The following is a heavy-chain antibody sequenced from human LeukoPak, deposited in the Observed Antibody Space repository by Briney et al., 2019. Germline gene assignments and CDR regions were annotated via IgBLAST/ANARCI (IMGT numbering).Heavy chain of an antibody. CDR3: ARGLAVAGTWYYYYGMDV. CDR2: IYSGGST. J-gene: IGHJ6*04. D-gene: IGHD6-19*01. CDR1: GFTVSSNY. Sequence: GGSLRLSCAASGFTVSSNYMSWVRQAPGKGLEWVSVIYSGGSTYYADSVEGRFTISRDNSKNTLYLQMNSLRAEDTAVYYCARGLAVAGTWYYYYGMDVWGKGTTVTVSS. V-gene: IGHV3-53*01.